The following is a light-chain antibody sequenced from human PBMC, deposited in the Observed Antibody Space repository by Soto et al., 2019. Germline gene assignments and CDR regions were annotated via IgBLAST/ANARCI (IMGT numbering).Light chain of an antibody. CDR2: SAS. CDR1: QHISNY. Sequence: DIQMTQSPSSLSASIGDRISITCRANQHISNYVNWYQQRPGKAPRVLIFSASTLQSGVQSRFSGSGSGTDFTLTISSLEPEDFGTYFCQQSYSTPGPLTFGGGTRVDIK. V-gene: IGKV1-39*01. J-gene: IGKJ4*01. CDR3: QQSYSTPGPLT.